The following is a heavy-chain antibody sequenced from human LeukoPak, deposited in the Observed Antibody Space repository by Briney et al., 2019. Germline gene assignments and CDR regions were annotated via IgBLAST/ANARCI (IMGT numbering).Heavy chain of an antibody. V-gene: IGHV3-74*03. J-gene: IGHJ5*02. Sequence: PGGSLRLSCAVSGFTFSSYWMHWVRQAPGKGLAWVSRINSDGSSTTYADSVKGRFTISRDNAKSTLYLQMNSLRAEDTAVYHCARSPNCGGDCSWGQGTLVTVSS. CDR2: INSDGSST. CDR1: GFTFSSYW. D-gene: IGHD2-21*02. CDR3: ARSPNCGGDCS.